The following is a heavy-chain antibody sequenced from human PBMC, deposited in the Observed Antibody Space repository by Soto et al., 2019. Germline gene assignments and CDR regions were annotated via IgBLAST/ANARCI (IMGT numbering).Heavy chain of an antibody. J-gene: IGHJ4*02. CDR2: VSAYTGHT. CDR3: ARPSGSYGDYAWSLSY. V-gene: IGHV1-18*01. Sequence: QVQLVQSGAEVKKPGASVKVSCKASGYTFSGYAIAWVRQAPGKGLEWMGWVSAYTGHTDYAQNLQGRVSMTTDTSTSTAYMELRSLTSDDTAVYYCARPSGSYGDYAWSLSYWGQGTLVTVSS. CDR1: GYTFSGYA. D-gene: IGHD4-17*01.